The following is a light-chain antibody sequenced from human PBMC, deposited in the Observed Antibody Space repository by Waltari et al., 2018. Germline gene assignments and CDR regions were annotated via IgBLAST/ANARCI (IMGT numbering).Light chain of an antibody. CDR2: DNN. V-gene: IGLV1-51*01. Sequence: QSVLTQPPSVSAAPGQKVTISCSGSSSNIGNNYVSLYQHLPGTAPKLLIYDNNKRPSGIPDRFSGSKAGTSATLGITGLQTGDEADYYCGTWDSSLSYVVFGGGTKLTVL. CDR1: SSNIGNNY. CDR3: GTWDSSLSYVV. J-gene: IGLJ2*01.